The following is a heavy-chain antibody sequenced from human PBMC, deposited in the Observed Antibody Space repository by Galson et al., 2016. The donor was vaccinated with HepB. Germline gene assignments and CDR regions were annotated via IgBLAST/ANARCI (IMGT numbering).Heavy chain of an antibody. CDR1: GDSVSSNSAA. J-gene: IGHJ4*02. V-gene: IGHV6-1*01. D-gene: IGHD2-21*01. Sequence: CAISGDSVSSNSAAWNWIRQSPSRGLEWLGRTYFRSKWFNDYAVSVKSRVTINPDTSKNHFSLKLSSVTAADPAIYYCALKSVVPYSFDYWGRGTQVTVSS. CDR3: ALKSVVPYSFDY. CDR2: TYFRSKWFN.